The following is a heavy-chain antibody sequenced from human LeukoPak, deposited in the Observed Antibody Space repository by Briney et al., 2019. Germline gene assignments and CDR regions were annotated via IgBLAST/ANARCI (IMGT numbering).Heavy chain of an antibody. CDR3: ARGPNSNWSGLDF. J-gene: IGHJ4*02. V-gene: IGHV3-74*01. Sequence: QPGGSLRLSCTASGFSFSGHWMHWARQLPGKGLVWVSRISPTGSTTSYADSVKGRFTVSRDIAKNTLYLQVNNLRAEDTAVYYCARGPNSNWSGLDFWGQGTLLTVSS. D-gene: IGHD6-6*01. CDR1: GFSFSGHW. CDR2: ISPTGSTT.